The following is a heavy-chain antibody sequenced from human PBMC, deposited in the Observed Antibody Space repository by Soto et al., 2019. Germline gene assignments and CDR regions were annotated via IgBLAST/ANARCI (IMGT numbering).Heavy chain of an antibody. CDR2: ISSRSYTI. CDR1: GLTFSTYS. D-gene: IGHD6-6*01. Sequence: EVKLVESGGDLVQPGGSLRLSCAASGLTFSTYSMNWVRQAPGKGLEWVSYISSRSYTIYYVDSVKGRFTISRDNAKNSLYLQMNSLRDEDTDVYYCARGGSSSDNGMDVWGQGTTVTVSS. J-gene: IGHJ6*02. V-gene: IGHV3-48*02. CDR3: ARGGSSSDNGMDV.